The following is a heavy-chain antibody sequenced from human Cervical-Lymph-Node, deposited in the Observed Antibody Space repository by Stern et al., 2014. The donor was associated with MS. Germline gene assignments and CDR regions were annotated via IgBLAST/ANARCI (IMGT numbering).Heavy chain of an antibody. V-gene: IGHV4-59*01. D-gene: IGHD3-10*01. CDR1: GGSISSYY. CDR2: IYYSGST. CDR3: ASLRFGEGTDY. J-gene: IGHJ4*02. Sequence: QVQLQESGPGLVKPSETLSLTCTVSGGSISSYYWSWIRQPPGKGLEWIGYIYYSGSTNYNPSLKSRVTISVDTSKNQFSLKLSSVTAADTAVYYCASLRFGEGTDYWGQGTLVTVSS.